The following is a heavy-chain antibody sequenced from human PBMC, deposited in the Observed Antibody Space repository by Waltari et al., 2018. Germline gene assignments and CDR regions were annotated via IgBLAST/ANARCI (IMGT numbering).Heavy chain of an antibody. V-gene: IGHV1-8*03. J-gene: IGHJ4*02. CDR2: MNPNSGNT. D-gene: IGHD6-19*01. CDR3: ARNSLFYSSSSFDY. CDR1: GYTFTTHD. Sequence: QVQLVQAGAEVKKPGASVKVSCKASGYTFTTHDNNWVRQATGQGLEWMGLMNPNSGNTGYAQKFQGRVTITRNTSISTAYMELSSLRSEDTAVYYCARNSLFYSSSSFDYWGQGTLVTVSS.